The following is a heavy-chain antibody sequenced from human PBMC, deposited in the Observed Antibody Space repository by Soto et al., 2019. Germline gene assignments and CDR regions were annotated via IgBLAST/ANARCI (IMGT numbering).Heavy chain of an antibody. Sequence: SVKVSCKASGGTFSSYAISWVRQAPGQGLEWMGGIIPIFGTANYAQKFQGRVTITADESTSTAYMELSSLRSEDTAAYYCARERRDGYNWHDAFDIWGQGTMVTVSS. D-gene: IGHD5-12*01. CDR2: IIPIFGTA. CDR3: ARERRDGYNWHDAFDI. V-gene: IGHV1-69*13. J-gene: IGHJ3*02. CDR1: GGTFSSYA.